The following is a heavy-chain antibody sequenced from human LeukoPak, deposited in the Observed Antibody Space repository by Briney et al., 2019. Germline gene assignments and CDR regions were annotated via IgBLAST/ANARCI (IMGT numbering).Heavy chain of an antibody. CDR2: ISYDGSNK. Sequence: PGGSLRLSCAASGFTFSSYAMHWVRQAPGKGLEWVAVISYDGSNKYYADSVKGRFTISRDNSKNTLYLQVNSLRAEDTAVYYCARGGWSSGYYGSFDIWGQGTMVTVSS. V-gene: IGHV3-30-3*01. D-gene: IGHD3-22*01. J-gene: IGHJ3*02. CDR3: ARGGWSSGYYGSFDI. CDR1: GFTFSSYA.